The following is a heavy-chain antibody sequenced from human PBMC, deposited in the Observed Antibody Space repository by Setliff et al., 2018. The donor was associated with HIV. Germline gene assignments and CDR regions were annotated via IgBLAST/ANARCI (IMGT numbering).Heavy chain of an antibody. J-gene: IGHJ4*02. V-gene: IGHV3-30*02. Sequence: GGSLRLSCAASGFTFRSYAMHWVRQAPGKGLEWVAKLLYDGSDDFYSDFVKGRFTMSRDSAKNTLYLQMNSLRVEDTAVYYCVKGNDPNSWGQGTLVTVSS. CDR3: VKGNDPNS. D-gene: IGHD1-1*01. CDR2: LLYDGSDD. CDR1: GFTFRSYA.